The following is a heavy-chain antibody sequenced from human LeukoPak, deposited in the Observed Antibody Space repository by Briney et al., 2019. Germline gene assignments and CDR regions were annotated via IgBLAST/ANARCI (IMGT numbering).Heavy chain of an antibody. CDR1: GFTFSSYG. CDR3: AKVGYGSGRVPHYYYYGMDV. D-gene: IGHD3-10*01. Sequence: GESLRLSCAASGFTFSSYGMHWVRQAPGKGLEWVAFIRYDGSNKYYADSVKGRFTISRDNSKNTLYLQMNSLRAEDTAVYYCAKVGYGSGRVPHYYYYGMDVWGQGTTVTVSS. J-gene: IGHJ6*02. V-gene: IGHV3-30*02. CDR2: IRYDGSNK.